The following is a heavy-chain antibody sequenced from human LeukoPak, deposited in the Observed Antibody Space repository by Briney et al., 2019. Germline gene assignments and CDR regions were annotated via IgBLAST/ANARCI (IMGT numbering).Heavy chain of an antibody. J-gene: IGHJ4*02. V-gene: IGHV3-48*02. CDR3: ARASYGSSGYYYVSDY. D-gene: IGHD3-22*01. CDR1: GFTFSTYS. CDR2: ISSSSSTI. Sequence: GGSLSLSCAASGFTFSTYSMNWVRQAPGKGLEWVSYISSSSSTIYYADSVKGRFTISRDNAKNSLYLQMNSLRDEDTAVYYCARASYGSSGYYYVSDYWGQGTLVTVSS.